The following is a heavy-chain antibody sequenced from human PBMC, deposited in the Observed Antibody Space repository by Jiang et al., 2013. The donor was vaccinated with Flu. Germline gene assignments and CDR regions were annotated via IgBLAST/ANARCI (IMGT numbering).Heavy chain of an antibody. Sequence: SLTCTVSGGSISSSSYYWAWIRQPPGKGLEWIGSLYYSESTYYNPSLKSRVTISGDTSKNQFSLKLNSVTAADTAVYYCARLGGRYCSGGSCFADWGQGTLVTVSS. V-gene: IGHV4-39*07. D-gene: IGHD2-15*01. J-gene: IGHJ4*02. CDR3: ARLGGRYCSGGSCFAD. CDR2: LYYSEST. CDR1: GGSISSSSYY.